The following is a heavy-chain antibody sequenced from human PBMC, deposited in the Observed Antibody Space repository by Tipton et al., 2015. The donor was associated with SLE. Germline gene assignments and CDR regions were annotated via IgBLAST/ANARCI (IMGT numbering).Heavy chain of an antibody. J-gene: IGHJ2*01. Sequence: LRLSCTGSGGSISSYYWSWIRQPPGKGLEWIGYIYYSGSTNYNPSLKSRVTISVDTSKNQFSLKLSSVTAADTAVYYCATSPRGLHLGELSLYWYFDLWGRGTLVTVSS. D-gene: IGHD3-16*02. CDR1: GGSISSYY. CDR3: ATSPRGLHLGELSLYWYFDL. V-gene: IGHV4-59*01. CDR2: IYYSGST.